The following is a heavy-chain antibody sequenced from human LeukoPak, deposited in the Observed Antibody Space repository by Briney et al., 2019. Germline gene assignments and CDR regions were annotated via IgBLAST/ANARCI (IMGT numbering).Heavy chain of an antibody. Sequence: SETLSLTCTVSGYSISSGYYWGWIRQPPGKGLEWIGSIYHSGSTYYNPSLKSRVTISVDTSKNQFSLKLSSVTAADTAVYYCGRILVKVVGYMDVWGKGTTVTVSS. CDR1: GYSISSGYY. CDR2: IYHSGST. J-gene: IGHJ6*03. D-gene: IGHD3-3*02. CDR3: GRILVKVVGYMDV. V-gene: IGHV4-38-2*02.